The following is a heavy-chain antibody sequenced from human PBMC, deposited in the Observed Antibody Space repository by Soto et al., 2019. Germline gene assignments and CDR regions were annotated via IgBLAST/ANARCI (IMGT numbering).Heavy chain of an antibody. J-gene: IGHJ4*02. CDR1: GGSISNYY. CDR3: AREALRYFDWYQVYFDY. V-gene: IGHV4-59*01. Sequence: PSETLSLTCTVSGGSISNYYWNWIRQPPGKGLEWIGYINYSGSTNYNPSLKSRVTISVDTSKNQFSLKLSSVTAADTAVYYCAREALRYFDWYQVYFDYWGQGTLVTVSS. D-gene: IGHD3-9*01. CDR2: INYSGST.